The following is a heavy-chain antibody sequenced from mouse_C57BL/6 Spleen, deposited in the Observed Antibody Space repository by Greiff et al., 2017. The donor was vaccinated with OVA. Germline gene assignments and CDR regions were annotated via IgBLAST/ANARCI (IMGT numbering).Heavy chain of an antibody. J-gene: IGHJ2*01. CDR3: ARFTTVVAFDY. CDR2: ISNGGGST. Sequence: EVQVVESGGGLVQPGGSLKLSCAASGFTFSDYYMYWVRQTPEKRLEWVAYISNGGGSTYYPDTVKGRFTISRDNAKNTLYLQMSRLKSEDTAMYYCARFTTVVAFDYWGQGTTLTVSS. V-gene: IGHV5-12*01. D-gene: IGHD1-1*01. CDR1: GFTFSDYY.